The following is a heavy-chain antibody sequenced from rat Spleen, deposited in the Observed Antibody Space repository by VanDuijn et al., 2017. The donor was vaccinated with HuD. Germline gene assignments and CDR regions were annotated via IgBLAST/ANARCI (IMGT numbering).Heavy chain of an antibody. CDR1: GFTFSSFA. J-gene: IGHJ2*01. D-gene: IGHD1-12*03. Sequence: EVQLVESGGGLVQPGRSLKLSCAASGFTFSSFAMAWVRQAPKKGLEWVATITSGGSNTYYPDSVKGRFTISRDNAKSTLYLQMDSLRSEDTATYYCAKDRGYYYDGYYHVVFDYWGQGVMVTVSS. V-gene: IGHV5-25*01. CDR2: ITSGGSNT. CDR3: AKDRGYYYDGYYHVVFDY.